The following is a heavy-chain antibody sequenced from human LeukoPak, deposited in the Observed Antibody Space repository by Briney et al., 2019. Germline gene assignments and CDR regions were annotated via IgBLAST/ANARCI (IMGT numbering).Heavy chain of an antibody. CDR1: GGSISSSSYY. V-gene: IGHV4-39*01. CDR2: IYYSGST. D-gene: IGHD2-2*01. Sequence: PSETLSLTCTVSGGSISSSSYYWGWIRQPPGKGLEWIGSIYYSGSTYYNPSLKSRVTISVDTSKNQFSLKLSSVTAADTAVYYCARYCSSTSCYAVSGGFDYWGQGTLVTVSS. J-gene: IGHJ4*02. CDR3: ARYCSSTSCYAVSGGFDY.